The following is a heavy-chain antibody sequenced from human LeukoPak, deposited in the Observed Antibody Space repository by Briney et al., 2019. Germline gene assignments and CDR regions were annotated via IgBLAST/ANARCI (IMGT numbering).Heavy chain of an antibody. D-gene: IGHD6-6*01. CDR3: AKDRTSSPGAY. Sequence: GGSLRLSCAASGLTFRSYAMTWVRQAPGKGLEWVSSISGSGTTTYFADSVKGRFTIPRDNSKNTLYLQMNSLRAEDTAVYYCAKDRTSSPGAYWGQGTLVTVSS. CDR2: ISGSGTTT. CDR1: GLTFRSYA. V-gene: IGHV3-23*01. J-gene: IGHJ4*02.